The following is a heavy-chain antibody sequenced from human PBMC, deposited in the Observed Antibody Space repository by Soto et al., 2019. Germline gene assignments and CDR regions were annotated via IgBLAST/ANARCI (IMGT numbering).Heavy chain of an antibody. CDR1: GVTFSNFA. CDR3: AKVVWKYALYGMDV. D-gene: IGHD1-7*01. Sequence: PGGSLRHSCAASGVTFSNFARSWVRQAPGKGLEWVSSISGTGDTIYYADSVKGRFTISRDNSKNTLYLQMNSLRAEDTAVYYCAKVVWKYALYGMDVWGQGTTVTVTS. V-gene: IGHV3-23*01. CDR2: ISGTGDTI. J-gene: IGHJ6*02.